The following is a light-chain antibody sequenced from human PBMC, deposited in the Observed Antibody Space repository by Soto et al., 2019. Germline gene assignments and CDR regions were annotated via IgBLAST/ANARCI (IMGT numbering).Light chain of an antibody. J-gene: IGKJ1*01. Sequence: ETVLTQSPGTLSVSPGERATLSCRASQSVSSNLAWYQQKPGQAPRLLIYGASTRATGIPARFSGSGSGTEFTLTISSLQSEDFAVYYCQQYNNWPRTFGQGTKVDNK. CDR1: QSVSSN. CDR2: GAS. CDR3: QQYNNWPRT. V-gene: IGKV3-15*01.